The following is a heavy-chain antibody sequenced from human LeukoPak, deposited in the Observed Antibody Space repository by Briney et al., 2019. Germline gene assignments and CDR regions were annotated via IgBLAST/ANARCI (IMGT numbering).Heavy chain of an antibody. V-gene: IGHV3-64*02. CDR2: ITSNGDST. CDR1: GFTFSNYA. CDR3: ARVSDSGAFDP. J-gene: IGHJ5*02. D-gene: IGHD1-26*01. Sequence: PGRSLRLSCAASGFTFSNYAMHWVRQAPGKGLEYVSAITSNGDSTYYADAVMGRFTISRDNSNDTLYLQMGSLRAEDMAVYYCARVSDSGAFDPWGQGTLVTVSS.